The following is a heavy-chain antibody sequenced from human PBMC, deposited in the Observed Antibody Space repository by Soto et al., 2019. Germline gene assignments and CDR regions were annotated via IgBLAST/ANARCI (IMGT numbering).Heavy chain of an antibody. V-gene: IGHV1-69*12. Sequence: QVQLVQSGAEVKKPGSSVKVSCKASGGTFSSYAISWVRQAPGQGLEWMGGIIPIFGTADYAQKFQGRVRITADESTSTAYMELSSLRSEDTAVYYCASHYDSSGYYDRGLDYWGQGTLVTVSS. CDR2: IIPIFGTA. CDR1: GGTFSSYA. J-gene: IGHJ4*02. CDR3: ASHYDSSGYYDRGLDY. D-gene: IGHD3-22*01.